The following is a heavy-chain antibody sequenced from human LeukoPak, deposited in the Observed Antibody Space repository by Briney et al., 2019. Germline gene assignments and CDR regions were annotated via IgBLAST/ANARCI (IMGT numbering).Heavy chain of an antibody. D-gene: IGHD1-26*01. CDR3: AKDRRQGGRLQYFDY. J-gene: IGHJ4*02. CDR1: GFTFSFYD. CDR2: ISGRGGST. V-gene: IGHV3-23*01. Sequence: PGGSLRLSCAASGFTFSFYDMSWVRQVPGKGLEWVSTISGRGGSTNYPDSVRGRFTISRDNSKNTLYLQMNSLRAEDTAVYFCAKDRRQGGRLQYFDYWGQGALVTVSS.